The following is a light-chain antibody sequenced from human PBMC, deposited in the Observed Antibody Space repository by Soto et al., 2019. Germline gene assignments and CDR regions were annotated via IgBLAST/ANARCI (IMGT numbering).Light chain of an antibody. V-gene: IGKV3-15*01. CDR1: RTVGSN. Sequence: EIVMTQSPATLSVSPGERATLSCKASRTVGSNLAWYQQKLGQAPKLLIYGASTRATGVPARFSGSGSGTKFFLTTISLRSADFVIYFCQQYNNRPPDRTFGQGTKVEIK. CDR2: GAS. CDR3: QQYNNRPPDRT. J-gene: IGKJ1*01.